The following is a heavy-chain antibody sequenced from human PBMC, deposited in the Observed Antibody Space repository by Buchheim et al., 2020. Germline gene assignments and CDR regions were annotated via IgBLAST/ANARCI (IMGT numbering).Heavy chain of an antibody. D-gene: IGHD3-22*01. J-gene: IGHJ6*02. CDR1: VGSFSGYY. Sequence: QVQLQQWGAGLLKPSETLSLTCAVYVGSFSGYYWSWIRQPPGKGLEWIGEINHSGSTNYNPSLKSRVTISVDTSKNQFSLKLSSVTVADTAVYYCARGFLTYYYDSSGYPKDYYYYGMDVWGQGTT. CDR3: ARGFLTYYYDSSGYPKDYYYYGMDV. CDR2: INHSGST. V-gene: IGHV4-34*01.